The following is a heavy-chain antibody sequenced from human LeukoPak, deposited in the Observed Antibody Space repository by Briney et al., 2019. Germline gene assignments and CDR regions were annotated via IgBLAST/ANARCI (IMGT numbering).Heavy chain of an antibody. Sequence: GASVTVSCKASGGTFSSYAISWVRQAPGQGLEWMGGIIPIFGTANYAQKFQGRVTITADESTSTAYMELSSLRSEDTAVYYCARDRSYYDSSGYSNLFDYWGQGTLVTVSS. J-gene: IGHJ4*02. CDR1: GGTFSSYA. D-gene: IGHD3-22*01. CDR2: IIPIFGTA. V-gene: IGHV1-69*01. CDR3: ARDRSYYDSSGYSNLFDY.